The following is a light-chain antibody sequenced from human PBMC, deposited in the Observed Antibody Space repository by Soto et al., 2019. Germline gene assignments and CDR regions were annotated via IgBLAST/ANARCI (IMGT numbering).Light chain of an antibody. V-gene: IGKV3-11*01. Sequence: EIVLTQSPATLYLSPGERDTLSCRASKSVSSYLAWYQQKPGQAPRLLIYETSNRATGIPARFSGSASGTDFTLTISSLEPEDFAVHYCQHRIKWPPIFTFGPGTKLDIK. CDR2: ETS. CDR3: QHRIKWPPIFT. J-gene: IGKJ3*01. CDR1: KSVSSY.